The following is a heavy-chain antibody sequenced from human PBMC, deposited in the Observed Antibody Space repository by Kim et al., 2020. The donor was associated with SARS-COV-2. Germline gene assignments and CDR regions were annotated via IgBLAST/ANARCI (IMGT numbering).Heavy chain of an antibody. CDR1: GGSFSGYY. CDR3: ARWARAQYCSGGSCYSFSFDY. CDR2: INHSGST. V-gene: IGHV4-34*01. J-gene: IGHJ4*02. Sequence: SETLSLTCAVYGGSFSGYYWSWIRQPPGKGLEWIGEINHSGSTNYNPSLKSRVTISVDTSKNQFSLKPSSVTAADTAVYYCARWARAQYCSGGSCYSFSFDYWGQGTLVTVSS. D-gene: IGHD2-15*01.